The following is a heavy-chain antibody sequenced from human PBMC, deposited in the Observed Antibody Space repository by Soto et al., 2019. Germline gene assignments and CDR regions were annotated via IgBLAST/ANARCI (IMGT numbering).Heavy chain of an antibody. CDR1: GFTFGSRA. D-gene: IGHD3-10*01. V-gene: IGHV3-23*01. CDR3: ARGHYGSGSFVYFDY. CDR2: ITDTGGDT. J-gene: IGHJ4*02. Sequence: EVQLLESGGDLVQPGGSLRLSCVASGFTFGSRAMSWVRQAPGEGLEWVSSITDTGGDTKYADSVRGRFTISRDNSKNTLYLQMNSLRAEDTAVYYCARGHYGSGSFVYFDYWGQGTLVTVSS.